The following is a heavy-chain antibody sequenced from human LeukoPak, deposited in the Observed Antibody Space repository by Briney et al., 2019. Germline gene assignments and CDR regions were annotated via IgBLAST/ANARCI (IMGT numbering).Heavy chain of an antibody. CDR3: AKDHEVTIFGAVPNQH. V-gene: IGHV3-23*01. J-gene: IGHJ1*01. Sequence: GGSLRLSCAASGFTFSSYAMSWVRQAPGKGLEWVSAISGSGGSTYYADSVKGRFTISRDNSKNTLYLQMNGLRAEDTAVYYCAKDHEVTIFGAVPNQHWGQGTLVTVSS. CDR1: GFTFSSYA. CDR2: ISGSGGST. D-gene: IGHD3-3*01.